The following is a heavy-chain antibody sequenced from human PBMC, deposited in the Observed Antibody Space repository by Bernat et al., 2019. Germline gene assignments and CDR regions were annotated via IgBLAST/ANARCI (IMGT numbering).Heavy chain of an antibody. CDR1: GFTFTNAW. CDR2: IKSKTGGRKT. D-gene: IGHD3-9*01. Sequence: EVQLVESGGGLVKPGGSLRLSCAASGFTFTNAWMSWVRQAPGKGTARVVRIKSKTGGRKTEYPGTVESRFTNSRDDAENTLCLQMNCLKTEDTAVYYCSADAAYYDSLTGYYSFYFDDRGQGTVVTVSS. J-gene: IGHJ4*02. CDR3: SADAAYYDSLTGYYSFYFDD. V-gene: IGHV3-15*01.